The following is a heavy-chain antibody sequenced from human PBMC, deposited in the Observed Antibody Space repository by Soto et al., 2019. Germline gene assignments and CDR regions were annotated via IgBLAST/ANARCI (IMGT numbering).Heavy chain of an antibody. CDR1: GFTFNTYG. CDR3: ARSDCTGPYWYSWPVNYGVDV. CDR2: IWYDGSNK. Sequence: QVQLVESGGGVVQPGGSLRLSCTASGFTFNTYGMHWVRQAPGKGLEWVAIIWYDGSNKYYADSVKGRFTISRDNSKNKMYMQMNSLRVEDTGVYYCARSDCTGPYWYSWPVNYGVDVWGQGTTVTVPS. V-gene: IGHV3-33*01. J-gene: IGHJ6*02. D-gene: IGHD2-8*02.